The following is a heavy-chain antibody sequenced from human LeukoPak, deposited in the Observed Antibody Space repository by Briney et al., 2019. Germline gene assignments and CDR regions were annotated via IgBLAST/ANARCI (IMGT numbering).Heavy chain of an antibody. Sequence: AGGSLRLSCAASGFTVSSNYMSWVRQAPGKGLEWVSVIYSGGSTYYADSVKGRFTISRDNSKNTLYLQMNSLRAEDTAVYYCARGRGFGELLRFDYWGQGTLVTVSS. J-gene: IGHJ4*02. CDR3: ARGRGFGELLRFDY. CDR2: IYSGGST. CDR1: GFTVSSNY. D-gene: IGHD3-10*01. V-gene: IGHV3-53*01.